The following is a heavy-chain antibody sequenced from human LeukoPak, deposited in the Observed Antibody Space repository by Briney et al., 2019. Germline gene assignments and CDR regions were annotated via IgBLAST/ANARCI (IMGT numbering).Heavy chain of an antibody. CDR3: ARADYDSSGYIDY. J-gene: IGHJ4*02. D-gene: IGHD3-22*01. CDR1: GFTVSSNY. Sequence: GGSLRLSCAASGFTVSSNYMSWVRQAPGKGLEWVSLIYSGGSTYYAASVKGRFTISRDNAKNSLYLQMNSLRAEDTAVYYCARADYDSSGYIDYWGQGTLVTVSS. CDR2: IYSGGST. V-gene: IGHV3-66*01.